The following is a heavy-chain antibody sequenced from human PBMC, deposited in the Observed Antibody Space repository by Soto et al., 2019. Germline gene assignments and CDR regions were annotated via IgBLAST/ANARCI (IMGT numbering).Heavy chain of an antibody. CDR2: ISISGGTT. CDR1: GFTFSSYV. J-gene: IGHJ4*02. Sequence: EVQLLESGGGLVQPGGSLRLSCAASGFTFSSYVMSWVRQAPGKGLELVSAISISGGTTYYADSVKGRFTISRDNSKNTLELQMNRLRGEDTAIYCCAKGGARPDDWGQGTLVTVSS. V-gene: IGHV3-23*01. CDR3: AKGGARPDD. D-gene: IGHD3-16*01.